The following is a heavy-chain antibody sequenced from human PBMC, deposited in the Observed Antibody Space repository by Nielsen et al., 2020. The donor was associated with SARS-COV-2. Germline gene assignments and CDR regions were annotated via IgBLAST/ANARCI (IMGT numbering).Heavy chain of an antibody. CDR1: EISFRSYG. CDR3: ARQATIYMNEVSGMDV. Sequence: GESLKISCVASEISFRSYGMHWVRQARGKGLDWVAFTSYDGRDKFYADSVRGRFIVSRDNFRNTLSLHMDSLRTEDTAVYFCARQATIYMNEVSGMDVWGQGTTVTVSS. J-gene: IGHJ6*02. V-gene: IGHV3-30*03. D-gene: IGHD3-9*01. CDR2: TSYDGRDK.